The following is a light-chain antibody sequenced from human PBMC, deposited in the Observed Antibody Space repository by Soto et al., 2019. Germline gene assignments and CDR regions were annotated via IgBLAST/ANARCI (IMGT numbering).Light chain of an antibody. J-gene: IGLJ2*01. CDR1: SSDVGAYNY. Sequence: QSALTQPASVSGSPGQSITISCSGTSSDVGAYNYVSWYQQHPGKAPKLMIYDVSSRPSGVSNRFSGSKSGNTASLTISGLQAEDEADYYCSSYTSSSALVLFGGGTKLTVL. V-gene: IGLV2-14*03. CDR2: DVS. CDR3: SSYTSSSALVL.